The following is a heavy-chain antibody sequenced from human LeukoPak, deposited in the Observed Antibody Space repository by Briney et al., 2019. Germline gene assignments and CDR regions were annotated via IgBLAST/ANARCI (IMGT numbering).Heavy chain of an antibody. Sequence: KPSETLSLTCTVSGASISSYWWSWIRQPAGKGLEWLGRVYTSGSAVYNPSLSSRVTLSVDTSKNQLSLKLNSVTAADTAIYYCAGLYFWGQGILVTVSS. CDR2: VYTSGSA. CDR3: AGLYF. J-gene: IGHJ4*02. CDR1: GASISSYW. V-gene: IGHV4-4*07.